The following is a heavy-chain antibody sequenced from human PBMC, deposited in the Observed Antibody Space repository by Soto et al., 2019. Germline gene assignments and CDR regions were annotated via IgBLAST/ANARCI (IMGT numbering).Heavy chain of an antibody. Sequence: SETLSLTCTVSGGSISSYYWSWLRQPPGKGLEWIGYIYYSGSTNYNPSLKSRVTISVDTSKNQFSLKLSSVTAADTAVYYCARGNIAARQADYFDYWGQGTLVTVSS. D-gene: IGHD6-6*01. J-gene: IGHJ4*02. CDR1: GGSISSYY. CDR2: IYYSGST. CDR3: ARGNIAARQADYFDY. V-gene: IGHV4-59*01.